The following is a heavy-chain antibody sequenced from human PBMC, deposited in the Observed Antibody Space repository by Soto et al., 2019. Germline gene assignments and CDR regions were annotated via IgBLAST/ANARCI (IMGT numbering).Heavy chain of an antibody. CDR1: GGSIINGQTY. CDR3: ARDAPGVAPY. J-gene: IGHJ4*02. Sequence: QVQLQESGPGLVKPSQTLSLTCTVSGGSIINGQTYLNWIRQHPEKGLEWMGYINYRGTTNYHPALQSRILISLDTSANQFSLRLTSVTAADTAVYYCARDAPGVAPYWGQGTQVTVSS. V-gene: IGHV4-31*03. D-gene: IGHD2-15*01. CDR2: INYRGTT.